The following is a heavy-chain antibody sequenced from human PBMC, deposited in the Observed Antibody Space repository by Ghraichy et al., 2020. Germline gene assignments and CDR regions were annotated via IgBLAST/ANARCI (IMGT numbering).Heavy chain of an antibody. J-gene: IGHJ5*02. D-gene: IGHD3-10*01. Sequence: SETLSLTCTVSGDSIRTSNYYWAWLRQVPGQGLEYIGSASYGETTYYNSSLESRVTISVGTSENQFSLALSSVTAADAAVYFCARHALLHSGNNWFDPWGQGTLVTVSS. CDR2: ASYGETT. V-gene: IGHV4-39*07. CDR3: ARHALLHSGNNWFDP. CDR1: GDSIRTSNYY.